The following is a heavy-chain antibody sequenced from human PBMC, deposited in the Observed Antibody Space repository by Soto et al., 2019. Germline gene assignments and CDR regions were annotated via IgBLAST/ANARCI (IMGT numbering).Heavy chain of an antibody. Sequence: QLQLQESGPGLVKPSETLSLSCTVSGDSVISDHYYWAWVRQPPGKGLEWIGNVNYRGNTYQNPSLKSRLTIPVDTSSNQVSLKLTSVTAADTSVYYCARQGGNKFDYWGQGTLVTVSS. D-gene: IGHD3-16*01. CDR2: VNYRGNT. V-gene: IGHV4-39*01. CDR1: GDSVISDHYY. J-gene: IGHJ4*02. CDR3: ARQGGNKFDY.